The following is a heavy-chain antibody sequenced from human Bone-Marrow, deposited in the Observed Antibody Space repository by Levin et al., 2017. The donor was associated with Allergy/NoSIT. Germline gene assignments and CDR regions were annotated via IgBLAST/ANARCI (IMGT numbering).Heavy chain of an antibody. CDR3: TTKHSSPSRFDY. J-gene: IGHJ4*02. D-gene: IGHD6-6*01. Sequence: PGGSLRLSCVVSGFTFSNAWMSWVRQVPGKGLEWVGRIKRKSDGGTTDYGAPAKGRFTISRDDSKDTVYLEMSSLKSEDTGVYYCTTKHSSPSRFDYWGQGTLVTVSS. CDR2: IKRKSDGGTT. CDR1: GFTFSNAW. V-gene: IGHV3-15*01.